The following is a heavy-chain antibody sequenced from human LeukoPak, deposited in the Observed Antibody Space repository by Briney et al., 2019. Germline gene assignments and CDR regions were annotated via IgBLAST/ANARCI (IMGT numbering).Heavy chain of an antibody. V-gene: IGHV3-48*01. D-gene: IGHD3-10*01. Sequence: QPGGSLRLSCAASGFTFSSYSMNWVRQAPGKGLEWGSYISSISSTIYYADSVKGRFTISRDNAKNSMYLQMNRLRAEDTAVYYCARRGLDYYYYYMDVWGKGTTVTASS. CDR2: ISSISSTI. J-gene: IGHJ6*03. CDR1: GFTFSSYS. CDR3: ARRGLDYYYYYMDV.